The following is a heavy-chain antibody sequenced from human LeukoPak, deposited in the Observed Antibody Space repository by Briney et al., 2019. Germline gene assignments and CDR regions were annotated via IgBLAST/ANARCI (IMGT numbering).Heavy chain of an antibody. CDR3: ARSRITMIVVVRGLAFYI. Sequence: PSETLSLTCAVYGGSFSGYYWSWIRQPPGKGLEWIGEINHSGSTNYNPSLKSRVTISVDTSKNQFSLKLSSVTAADTAVYYCARSRITMIVVVRGLAFYIWGQGTMVTVSS. D-gene: IGHD3-22*01. V-gene: IGHV4-34*01. J-gene: IGHJ3*02. CDR2: INHSGST. CDR1: GGSFSGYY.